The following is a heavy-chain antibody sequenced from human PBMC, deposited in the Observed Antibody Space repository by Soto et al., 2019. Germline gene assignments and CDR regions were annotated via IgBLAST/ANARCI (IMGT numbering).Heavy chain of an antibody. CDR3: ARDHTHYYGSGKLTDY. J-gene: IGHJ4*02. CDR1: GFTFSSYG. CDR2: IWYDGSNK. Sequence: QVQLVESGGGVVQPGRSLRLSCAASGFTFSSYGMHWVRQAPGKGLEWVAVIWYDGSNKYYADSVKGRFTISRDNSKNXLYLQMNSLRAEDTAVYYCARDHTHYYGSGKLTDYWGQGTLVTVSS. D-gene: IGHD3-10*01. V-gene: IGHV3-33*01.